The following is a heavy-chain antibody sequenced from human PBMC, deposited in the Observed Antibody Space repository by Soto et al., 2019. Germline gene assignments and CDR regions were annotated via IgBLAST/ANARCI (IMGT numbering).Heavy chain of an antibody. Sequence: PGGSLRLSCAASGFTFSSYAMSWVRQAPGKGLEWVSAISGSGGSTYYADSVKGRFTISRDNSKNTLYLQMSSLRAEDTAGYYCAKDAARPTPKHCSAQAWYYYYYMDVWGKGTTVNVS. J-gene: IGHJ6*03. CDR1: GFTFSSYA. CDR3: AKDAARPTPKHCSAQAWYYYYYMDV. V-gene: IGHV3-23*01. D-gene: IGHD2-2*02. CDR2: ISGSGGST.